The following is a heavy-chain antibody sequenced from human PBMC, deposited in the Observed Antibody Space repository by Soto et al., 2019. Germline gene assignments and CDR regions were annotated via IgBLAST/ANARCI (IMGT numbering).Heavy chain of an antibody. CDR1: NDSIASGVNH. CDR2: VYYSGST. CDR3: ARNVWLEGLVHDY. D-gene: IGHD3-10*01. J-gene: IGHJ4*02. Sequence: SETLSLTCTVSNDSIASGVNHWDWIRQSPGGRLEWIGGVYYSGSTNYNPSLKSRVTISVDTSKNQFSLKLSSVTAADTAVYYCARNVWLEGLVHDYWGQGTLVTVSS. V-gene: IGHV4-61*08.